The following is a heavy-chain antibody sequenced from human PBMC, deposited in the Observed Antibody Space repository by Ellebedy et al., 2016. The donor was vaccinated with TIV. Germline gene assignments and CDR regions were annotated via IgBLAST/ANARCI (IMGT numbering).Heavy chain of an antibody. V-gene: IGHV4-39*01. D-gene: IGHD3-10*01. CDR3: ARQPPLNVMVRGVIYFDS. CDR1: GDSISSSNYY. J-gene: IGHJ4*02. CDR2: FSYKGYT. Sequence: PSETLSLTCSVSGDSISSSNYYWGWVRQSPGKGLEWISSFSYKGYTYYNPSLKSRATVSGDTSKNQFSLKLTSVTAADTAVYYCARQPPLNVMVRGVIYFDSWGQGTLVTVSS.